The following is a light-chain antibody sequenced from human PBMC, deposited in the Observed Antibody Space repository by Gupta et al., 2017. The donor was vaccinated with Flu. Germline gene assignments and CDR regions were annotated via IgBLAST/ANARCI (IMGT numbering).Light chain of an antibody. V-gene: IGLV2-8*01. Sequence: SATISCTVSSIDVGGDKYVSWYQQHPGKAPKLIIYEVSKRPSGVPDRFSGSKSGNTASLTVSGLQAEDEADYYCHSYAGNNNWVFGGGTELTVL. CDR3: HSYAGNNNWV. CDR2: EVS. J-gene: IGLJ3*02. CDR1: SIDVGGDKY.